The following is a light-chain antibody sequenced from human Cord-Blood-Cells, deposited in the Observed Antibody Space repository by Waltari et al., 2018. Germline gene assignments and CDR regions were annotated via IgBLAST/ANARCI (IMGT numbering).Light chain of an antibody. CDR1: VLHQKY. CDR2: KDS. CDR3: YSAADNNYV. Sequence: SYELTQPSSVYVSPGQTARITCSGDVLHQKYSLWFQQKPGQAPVLVIYKDSERPSGIPERFSGSSSGTTVTLTISGAQVEDEADYYCYSAADNNYVFGTGTKVTVL. V-gene: IGLV3-27*01. J-gene: IGLJ1*01.